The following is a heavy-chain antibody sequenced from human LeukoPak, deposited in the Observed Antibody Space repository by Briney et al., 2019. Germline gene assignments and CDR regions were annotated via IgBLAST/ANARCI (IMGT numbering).Heavy chain of an antibody. D-gene: IGHD6-19*01. V-gene: IGHV3-30*02. J-gene: IGHJ4*02. Sequence: GGSLRLSCAASGFTFSSYGMHWVRQAPGKGLEWVAFIRYDGDNKYYADSVKGRFTISRDNSKNTLYLQMNSLRAEDTAVYYCERYSSGYWGQGTLVTVSS. CDR1: GFTFSSYG. CDR3: ERYSSGY. CDR2: IRYDGDNK.